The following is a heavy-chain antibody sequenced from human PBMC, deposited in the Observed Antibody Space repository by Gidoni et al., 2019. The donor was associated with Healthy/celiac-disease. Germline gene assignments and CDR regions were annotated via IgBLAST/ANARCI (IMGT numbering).Heavy chain of an antibody. CDR3: ARHVWDIVVVVENWFDP. D-gene: IGHD2-15*01. Sequence: QLQLQESGHGLVKHSENLSLTCTVSGGSISSSSYYWGLIRQHPGKGLVWIGSIYYSGSTYYTPSLKSRFTRSVDTSKTQFSLKLSSVTAADTSVYYCARHVWDIVVVVENWFDPCGQGTLVTVSS. J-gene: IGHJ5*02. V-gene: IGHV4-39*01. CDR1: GGSISSSSYY. CDR2: IYYSGST.